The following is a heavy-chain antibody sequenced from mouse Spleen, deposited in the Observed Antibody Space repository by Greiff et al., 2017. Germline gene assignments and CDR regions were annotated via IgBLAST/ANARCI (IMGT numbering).Heavy chain of an antibody. CDR1: GFDIKDDY. CDR2: IDPENGDT. V-gene: IGHV14-4*01. CDR3: TTRRLDY. J-gene: IGHJ2*01. Sequence: VQLQQSGAELVRPGASVKLSCTASGFDIKDDYMHWVKQRPEQGLEWIGWIDPENGDTEYASKFQGKATITADTSSNTAYLQLSSLTSEDTAVYYCTTRRLDYWGQGTTLTVSS.